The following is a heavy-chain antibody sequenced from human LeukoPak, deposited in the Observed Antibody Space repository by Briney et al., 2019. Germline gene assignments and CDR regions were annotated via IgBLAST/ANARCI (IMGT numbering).Heavy chain of an antibody. V-gene: IGHV3-23*01. CDR1: GLMFSNYG. J-gene: IGHJ3*02. CDR2: ITGSGTT. CDR3: ARYCSSTSCHPDAFDI. D-gene: IGHD2-2*01. Sequence: PGGSLRLSCAASGLMFSNYGMNWVRLAPGKGLEWVSGITGSGTTYYADSVKGRFSISRDNSKSTLFLQMNSLRAEDTAVYYCARYCSSTSCHPDAFDIWGQGTMVTVSS.